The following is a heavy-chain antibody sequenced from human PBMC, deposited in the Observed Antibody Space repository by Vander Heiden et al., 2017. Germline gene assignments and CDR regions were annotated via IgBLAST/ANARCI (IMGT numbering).Heavy chain of an antibody. D-gene: IGHD2-15*01. V-gene: IGHV4-34*01. J-gene: IGHJ6*02. CDR1: GGSFRGYY. CDR3: ARVRRPYCSGGSCYSRGMDV. Sequence: QVQLQQWGAGLFKPSATLSPTCAVYGGSFRGYYWRWIRQPPGKGLEWIGEINHSGSTNYNPSLKSRVTISVDTSKNQFSLKLSSVTAADTAVYYCARVRRPYCSGGSCYSRGMDVWGQGTTVTVSS. CDR2: INHSGST.